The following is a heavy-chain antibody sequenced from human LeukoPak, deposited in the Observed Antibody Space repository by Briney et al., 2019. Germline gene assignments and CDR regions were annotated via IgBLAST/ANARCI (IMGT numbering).Heavy chain of an antibody. V-gene: IGHV1-18*01. J-gene: IGHJ4*02. D-gene: IGHD3-22*01. CDR1: GYTFTSYG. CDR2: ISAYNGNT. Sequence: ASVKVSCKASGYTFTSYGISWVRQAPGQGLKWMGWISAYNGNTNYAQKLQGRVTMTTDTSTSTAYMELRSLRSDDTAVYYCARDRRYYYDSSGYYPIWGQGTLVTVSS. CDR3: ARDRRYYYDSSGYYPI.